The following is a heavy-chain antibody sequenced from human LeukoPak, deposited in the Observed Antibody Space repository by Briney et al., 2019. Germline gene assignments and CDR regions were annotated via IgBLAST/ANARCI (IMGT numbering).Heavy chain of an antibody. CDR3: ARVPSVIDAFDI. D-gene: IGHD2-21*01. CDR2: IYYTGST. J-gene: IGHJ3*02. Sequence: SETLSLTCTVSGGSISSGGYYWSWSRQHPGKGLGWIAYIYYTGSTYYNPSLKSRLTISVDRSKNQLSLRLSSMTAADTAVYYCARVPSVIDAFDIWGQGTMVTVSS. V-gene: IGHV4-31*03. CDR1: GGSISSGGYY.